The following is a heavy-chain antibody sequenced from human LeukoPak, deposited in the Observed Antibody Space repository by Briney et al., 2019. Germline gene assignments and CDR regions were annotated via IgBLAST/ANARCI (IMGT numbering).Heavy chain of an antibody. J-gene: IGHJ4*02. V-gene: IGHV3-21*01. D-gene: IGHD3-3*01. CDR3: ARDKGIYDFWSGYYWY. CDR2: ISSSSSYI. CDR1: GFTFSSYS. Sequence: GGSLRLSCAASGFTFSSYSMNWVRQAPGKGLEWVSSISSSSSYIYYADSVKGRFTISRDNAKNSLYLQMNSLRAEDTAVYYCARDKGIYDFWSGYYWYWGLGTLVTVSS.